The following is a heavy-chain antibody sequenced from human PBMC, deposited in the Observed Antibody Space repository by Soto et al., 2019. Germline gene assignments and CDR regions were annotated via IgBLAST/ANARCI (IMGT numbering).Heavy chain of an antibody. J-gene: IGHJ4*01. Sequence: EVQLLDSGGGLVQPGGSLRLSCAASGFSFSSYAMTWFRQTPGKGLEWVSTISSSGGTTYYADSVKGRFTISRDNSKNTLFMQMNSLRAEATAIYYCAKGDDSGGYRGAPFDYWGPGTLVTVSS. V-gene: IGHV3-23*01. CDR1: GFSFSSYA. CDR3: AKGDDSGGYRGAPFDY. D-gene: IGHD3-22*01. CDR2: ISSSGGTT.